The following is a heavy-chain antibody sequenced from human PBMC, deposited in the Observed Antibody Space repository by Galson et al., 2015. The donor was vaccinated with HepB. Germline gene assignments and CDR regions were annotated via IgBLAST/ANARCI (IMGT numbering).Heavy chain of an antibody. Sequence: SLRLSCAASGFTFSTYAMTWVRQAPGKGLEWVSAIRGSGGSTHYADSVKGRFTISRDNFKNTLYLQMNSLRAEDTAVYYCARDLHPSYSTHPDYYFDYWGQGTLVTVSS. V-gene: IGHV3-23*01. CDR2: IRGSGGST. J-gene: IGHJ4*02. CDR1: GFTFSTYA. CDR3: ARDLHPSYSTHPDYYFDY. D-gene: IGHD6-13*01.